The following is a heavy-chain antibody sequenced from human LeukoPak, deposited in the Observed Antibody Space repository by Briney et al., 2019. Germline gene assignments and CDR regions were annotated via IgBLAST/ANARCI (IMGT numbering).Heavy chain of an antibody. D-gene: IGHD5-24*01. CDR3: TRDKRFLHWYFDL. V-gene: IGHV3-66*01. CDR1: GFTVSINY. J-gene: IGHJ2*01. CDR2: IHSDGKT. Sequence: GGSLRLSCAVSGFTVSINYMSWVRQAPGKGLEWVSVIHSDGKTYYADSVKGRFIISRDNSNNMVFLQMDSLRAEDTAFYYCTRDKRFLHWYFDLWGRGTLVTVSS.